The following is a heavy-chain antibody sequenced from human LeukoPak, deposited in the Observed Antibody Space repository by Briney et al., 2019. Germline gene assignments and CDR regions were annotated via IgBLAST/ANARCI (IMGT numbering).Heavy chain of an antibody. J-gene: IGHJ1*01. CDR1: GGSISSSSYY. V-gene: IGHV4-39*01. Sequence: SETLSLTCTVSGGSISSSSYYWGWIRQPPGQGLEWIGSIYYSGSTYYNPSLKSRVTISVDASKNQFSLKLSSVTAADTAVYYCAGPRITIFGVVMHTFVHWGQDTLVSVSS. D-gene: IGHD3-3*01. CDR2: IYYSGST. CDR3: AGPRITIFGVVMHTFVH.